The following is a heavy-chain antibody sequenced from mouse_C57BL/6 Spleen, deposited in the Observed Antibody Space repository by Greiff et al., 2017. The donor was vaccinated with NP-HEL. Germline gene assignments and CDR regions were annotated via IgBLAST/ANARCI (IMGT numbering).Heavy chain of an antibody. D-gene: IGHD2-2*01. CDR1: GYTFTSYW. Sequence: QVQLQQPGAELVKPGASVKMSCKASGYTFTSYWITWVKQRPGQGLEWIGDIYPGSGSTNYNEKFKSQATLTVDTYSSTAYMPLSSLTSEDSAVYYCARTTMVTAVSMDYWGQGTSVTVSS. CDR3: ARTTMVTAVSMDY. CDR2: IYPGSGST. J-gene: IGHJ4*01. V-gene: IGHV1-55*01.